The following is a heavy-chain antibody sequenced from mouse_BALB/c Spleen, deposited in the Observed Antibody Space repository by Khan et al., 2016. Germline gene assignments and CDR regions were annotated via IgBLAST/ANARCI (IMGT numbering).Heavy chain of an antibody. J-gene: IGHJ2*01. CDR1: GYSITSGYR. CDR3: ASPHYYGSDY. Sequence: EVQLQESGPDLVKPSQSLSLTCTVTGYSITSGYRWHWIRQFPGNKLEWMGYIHYNGSTNYNPSLNSRISITRDTSKNQFFLQLNSVTTEDTATYYCASPHYYGSDYWGQGTTLTVSS. V-gene: IGHV3-1*02. CDR2: IHYNGST. D-gene: IGHD1-1*01.